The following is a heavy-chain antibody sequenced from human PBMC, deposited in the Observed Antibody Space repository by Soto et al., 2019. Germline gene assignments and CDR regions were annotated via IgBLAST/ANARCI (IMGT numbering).Heavy chain of an antibody. CDR2: IYHSGST. V-gene: IGHV4-30-2*01. CDR3: ARVDHRAAFDI. CDR1: GGSISSGGYS. J-gene: IGHJ3*02. Sequence: KPSETLSLTCAVSGGSISSGGYSWSWIRQPPGKGLEWIGYIYHSGSTYYNPSLKSRVTISVDRSKSQFSLKLSSVTAADTAVYYCARVDHRAAFDIWGQGTMVTVSS.